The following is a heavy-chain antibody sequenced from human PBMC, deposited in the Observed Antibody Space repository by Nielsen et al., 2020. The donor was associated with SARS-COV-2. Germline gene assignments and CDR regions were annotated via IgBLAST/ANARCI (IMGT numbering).Heavy chain of an antibody. Sequence: SETLSLTCAVYGGSFSGYYWSWIRQPPGKGLEWIGEINHSGSTNYNPSLKSRVTISVDTSKNQFSLKLSSVTAADTAVYYCARGPAAAGTYYCGQGTLVTVSS. D-gene: IGHD6-13*01. V-gene: IGHV4-34*01. CDR2: INHSGST. CDR3: ARGPAAAGTYY. J-gene: IGHJ4*02. CDR1: GGSFSGYY.